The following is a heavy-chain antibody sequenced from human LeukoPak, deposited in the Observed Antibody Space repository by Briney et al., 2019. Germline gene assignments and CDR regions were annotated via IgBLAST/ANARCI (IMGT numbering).Heavy chain of an antibody. J-gene: IGHJ4*02. V-gene: IGHV3-21*01. CDR3: ARGSDSSGYPFEFDY. D-gene: IGHD3-22*01. CDR2: ISSSSSYI. CDR1: GFTFSSYS. Sequence: GGSLTLSCAASGFTFSSYSMNWVRQAPGKGLEWVSSISSSSSYIYYADSVKGRFTISRDNAKNSLYLQMNSLRAEDTAVYYCARGSDSSGYPFEFDYWGQGTLVTVSS.